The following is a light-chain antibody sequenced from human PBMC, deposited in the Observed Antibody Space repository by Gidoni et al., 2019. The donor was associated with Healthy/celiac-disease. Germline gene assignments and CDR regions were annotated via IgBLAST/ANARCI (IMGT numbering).Light chain of an antibody. Sequence: DIQMTQSPSSLSASVGDRVTITCRASQSISNYLNWYQQKPGKATKLLIYAASSLQSRVPTRCSGSGSGADFTLTISSLQPEVFATYYCQQSYSTLFTFGPGTKVDIK. J-gene: IGKJ3*01. V-gene: IGKV1-39*01. CDR2: AAS. CDR3: QQSYSTLFT. CDR1: QSISNY.